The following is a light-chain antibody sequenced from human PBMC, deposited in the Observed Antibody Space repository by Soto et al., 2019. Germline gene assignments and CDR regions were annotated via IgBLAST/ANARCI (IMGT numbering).Light chain of an antibody. CDR1: QGISNL. J-gene: IGKJ4*01. Sequence: DIQMTQSPSSVSASVGDRVSITCRASQGISNLLAWYQQQPGRAPKLLIYTGSSLQSGVPSRFSGTGSGTEFTLTIRRLQPEDVATYYCQQANSFPLSFGGGTKVEIK. CDR3: QQANSFPLS. CDR2: TGS. V-gene: IGKV1-12*01.